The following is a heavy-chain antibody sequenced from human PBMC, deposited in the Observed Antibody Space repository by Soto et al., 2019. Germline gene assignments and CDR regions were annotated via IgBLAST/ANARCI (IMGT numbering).Heavy chain of an antibody. CDR1: GFTFSSYW. CDR2: IKQDGSEK. CDR3: ARGDYYDSSGYYY. Sequence: HPGGSLRLSCAASGFTFSSYWMSWVRQAPGKGLEWVANIKQDGSEKYYVDSVKGRFTISRDNAKNSLYLQMNSLRAEDTAVYYCARGDYYDSSGYYYWGQGTLVTVSS. V-gene: IGHV3-7*01. D-gene: IGHD3-22*01. J-gene: IGHJ4*02.